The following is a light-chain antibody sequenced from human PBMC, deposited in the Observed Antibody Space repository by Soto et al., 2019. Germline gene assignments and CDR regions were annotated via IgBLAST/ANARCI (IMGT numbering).Light chain of an antibody. J-gene: IGKJ4*01. CDR3: HHYYSYPLLT. CDR1: QGISSY. Sequence: AIRMTQSPSSLSASTGDRVTITCRASQGISSYLAWYQQKPGKAPKLLIYAASTLQSGVPSMFSGSGSATDFTLTISCLQSEYFSTSYCHHYYSYPLLTVGGGTTVDSK. V-gene: IGKV1-8*01. CDR2: AAS.